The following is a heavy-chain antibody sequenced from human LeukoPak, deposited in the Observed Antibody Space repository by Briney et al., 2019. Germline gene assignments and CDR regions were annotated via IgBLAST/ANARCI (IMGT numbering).Heavy chain of an antibody. D-gene: IGHD3-10*01. CDR1: GYTFTSYG. V-gene: IGHV1-18*01. Sequence: ASVKVSCKASGYTFTSYGITWVRQAPGQGLEWMGWISAYNGNTNYAQKFQGRVTMTTDTSTGTAYMELRSLRSDDTAVYYCAREGDNYYYMDVWGKGTTVTVSS. CDR3: AREGDNYYYMDV. J-gene: IGHJ6*03. CDR2: ISAYNGNT.